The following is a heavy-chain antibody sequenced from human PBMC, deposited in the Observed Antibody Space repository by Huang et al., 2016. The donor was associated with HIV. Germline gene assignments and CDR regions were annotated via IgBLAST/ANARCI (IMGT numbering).Heavy chain of an antibody. V-gene: IGHV1-69*13. Sequence: QVQLVQSGAEVKKPGSSVKVSCKASGGAFSSYAISWVRQAPGHGVEWRGGIIPSFGTANYAQKCQGRVTSTADESRSTAYMELSSLRSEDTAVYYCARARGYYDSSVSYYFDYWGQGTLVTVSS. J-gene: IGHJ4*02. CDR3: ARARGYYDSSVSYYFDY. D-gene: IGHD3-22*01. CDR2: IIPSFGTA. CDR1: GGAFSSYA.